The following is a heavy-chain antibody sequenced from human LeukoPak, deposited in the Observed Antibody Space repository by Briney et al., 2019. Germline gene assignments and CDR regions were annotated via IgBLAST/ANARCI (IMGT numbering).Heavy chain of an antibody. Sequence: SETLSLTCAVYGGSFSGYYWSWIRQPPGKGLDWIGEINHSGSTNYNPSLKCRVTISVDTSKNQFSLKLSSVTAADTAVYYCARVLRRIAARGAITSYYYYMDVWGKGTTVTVSS. J-gene: IGHJ6*03. D-gene: IGHD6-6*01. CDR3: ARVLRRIAARGAITSYYYYMDV. CDR2: INHSGST. CDR1: GGSFSGYY. V-gene: IGHV4-34*01.